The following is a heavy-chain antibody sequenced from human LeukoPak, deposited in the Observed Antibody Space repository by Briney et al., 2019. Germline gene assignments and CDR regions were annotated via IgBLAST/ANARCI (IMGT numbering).Heavy chain of an antibody. CDR1: RFSFSTYP. V-gene: IGHV3-23*01. CDR3: ARDQQKDYGSGSYSDLDY. CDR2: ISASGDVT. Sequence: GGSLRLSCAASRFSFSTYPMGWVRQAPGKGLEWVSGISASGDVTFHADPVKGRFTISRDNSKNTLYLQMTSLRAEDTAEYYCARDQQKDYGSGSYSDLDYWGQGTLVTVSS. J-gene: IGHJ4*02. D-gene: IGHD3-10*01.